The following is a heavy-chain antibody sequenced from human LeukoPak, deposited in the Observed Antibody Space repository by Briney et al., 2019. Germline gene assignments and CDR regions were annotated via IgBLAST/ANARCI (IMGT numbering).Heavy chain of an antibody. CDR1: GGSMFSYY. CDR2: IYSSGIT. Sequence: SETLSLTCTVSGGSMFSYYWDWIRQPPGKGLEWIGYIYSSGITNYSPSLRSRGTISVATSRNQFSLRLTSVTAADTAIYYCARRAYYDSSGYHPTSGYFDLWGRGTLVTVSS. CDR3: ARRAYYDSSGYHPTSGYFDL. J-gene: IGHJ2*01. D-gene: IGHD3-22*01. V-gene: IGHV4-4*08.